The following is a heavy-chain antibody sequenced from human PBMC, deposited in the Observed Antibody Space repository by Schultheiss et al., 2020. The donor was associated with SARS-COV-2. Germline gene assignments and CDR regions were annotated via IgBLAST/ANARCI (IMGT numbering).Heavy chain of an antibody. V-gene: IGHV3-53*01. J-gene: IGHJ4*02. D-gene: IGHD6-19*01. CDR1: GFTVSSNY. CDR2: IYSGGST. CDR3: ARVRRQWLVHDY. Sequence: GGSLRLSCAASGFTVSSNYMSWVRQAPGKGLEWVSVIYSGGSTYYADSVKGRFTISRDNSKNTLYLQMNSLRAEDTAVYYCARVRRQWLVHDYWGQGTLVTVSS.